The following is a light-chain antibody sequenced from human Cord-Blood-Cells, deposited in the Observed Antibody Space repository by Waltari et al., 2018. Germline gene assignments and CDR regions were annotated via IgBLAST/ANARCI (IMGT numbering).Light chain of an antibody. J-gene: IGLJ3*02. V-gene: IGLV2-14*01. Sequence: QSALTQPASVSGSPGQSITISCTGTSSDVGGYNYVSGYQQHPGKAPKLMIYDASNRPSGVSNRFSGSKSGNTASLTISGLQAEDEADYYCSSYTSSSTWVFGGGTKLTVL. CDR2: DAS. CDR3: SSYTSSSTWV. CDR1: SSDVGGYNY.